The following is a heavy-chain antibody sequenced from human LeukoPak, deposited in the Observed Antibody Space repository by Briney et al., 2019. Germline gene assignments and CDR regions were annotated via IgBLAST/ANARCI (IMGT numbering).Heavy chain of an antibody. CDR3: AMIAAAGQEPFDY. J-gene: IGHJ4*02. CDR1: GFTFSNYG. D-gene: IGHD6-13*01. V-gene: IGHV3-30*02. CDR2: IRYDGSNK. Sequence: PGGSLRLSCAASGFTFSNYGMNWVRQAPGKGLEWVAFIRYDGSNKYYADSVKGRFTISRDNSKNTLYLQMNGLRADDTAVYYCAMIAAAGQEPFDYWGQGTLVTVSS.